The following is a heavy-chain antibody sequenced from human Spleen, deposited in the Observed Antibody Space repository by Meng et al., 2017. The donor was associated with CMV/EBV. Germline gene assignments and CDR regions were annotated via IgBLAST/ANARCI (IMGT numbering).Heavy chain of an antibody. CDR1: GFPFRTYW. J-gene: IGHJ6*02. CDR2: ISSSSSYI. D-gene: IGHD6-13*01. V-gene: IGHV3-21*01. Sequence: GESLKISCKASGFPFRTYWMHWVRQVPGKGLEWVSSISSSSSYIYYADSVKGRFTISRDNAKNSLYLQMNSLRAEDTAVYYCARVDVGSSWNYYYGMDVWGQGTTVTVSS. CDR3: ARVDVGSSWNYYYGMDV.